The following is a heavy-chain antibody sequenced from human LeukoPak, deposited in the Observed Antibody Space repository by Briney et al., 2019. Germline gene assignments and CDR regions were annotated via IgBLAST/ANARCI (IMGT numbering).Heavy chain of an antibody. J-gene: IGHJ4*02. V-gene: IGHV3-53*01. Sequence: GGSLRLSCAASGFTFSSYAMSWVRQAPGKGLEWVSVIYSGGSTYYADSVKGRFTISRDNSKNTLYLQMNSLRAEDTAVYYCARGRLIHLFDYWGQGTLVTVSS. CDR3: ARGRLIHLFDY. CDR1: GFTFSSYA. D-gene: IGHD5-18*01. CDR2: IYSGGST.